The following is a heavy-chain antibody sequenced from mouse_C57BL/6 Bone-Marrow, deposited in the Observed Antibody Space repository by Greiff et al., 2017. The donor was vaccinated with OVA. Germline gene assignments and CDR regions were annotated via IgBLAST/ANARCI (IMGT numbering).Heavy chain of an antibody. D-gene: IGHD1-1*01. CDR2: ISDGGSYT. CDR3: ARDRGYYGSSPWFAY. J-gene: IGHJ2*01. Sequence: EVMLVESGGGLVKPGGSLKLSCAASGFTFSSYAMSWVRQTPEKRLEWVATISDGGSYTYYPDNVKGRFTISRDNAKNNLYLQMSHLKSEDTAMYYCARDRGYYGSSPWFAYWGQGTTLTVSS. CDR1: GFTFSSYA. V-gene: IGHV5-4*01.